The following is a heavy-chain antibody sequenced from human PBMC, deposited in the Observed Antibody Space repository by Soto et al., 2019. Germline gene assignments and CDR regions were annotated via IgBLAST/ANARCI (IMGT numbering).Heavy chain of an antibody. Sequence: GGSLRLSCAASGFTFSNAWMNWVRQAPGKGLEWVGRIKSKTDGGTTDYAAPVKGRFTISRDDSKNTLYLQMNSLKTEDTAVYYCTTETKTYYYDSSGYLMELNYFDYWGRGTLVTVSS. CDR1: GFTFSNAW. CDR2: IKSKTDGGTT. CDR3: TTETKTYYYDSSGYLMELNYFDY. J-gene: IGHJ4*02. D-gene: IGHD3-22*01. V-gene: IGHV3-15*07.